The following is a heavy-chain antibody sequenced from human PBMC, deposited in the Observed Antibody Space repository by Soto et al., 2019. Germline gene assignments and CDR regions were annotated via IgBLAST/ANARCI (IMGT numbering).Heavy chain of an antibody. D-gene: IGHD3-10*01. CDR2: IYYSGST. J-gene: IGHJ6*02. CDR3: ARDDGSASYFGYYGMDV. Sequence: SETLSLTCTVSGGSISSYYWSWIRQPPGKGLEWIGYIYYSGSTNYNPSLKSRVTISVDTSKNQFSLKLSSVTAADTAVYYCARDDGSASYFGYYGMDVWGQGTTVTVSS. CDR1: GGSISSYY. V-gene: IGHV4-59*01.